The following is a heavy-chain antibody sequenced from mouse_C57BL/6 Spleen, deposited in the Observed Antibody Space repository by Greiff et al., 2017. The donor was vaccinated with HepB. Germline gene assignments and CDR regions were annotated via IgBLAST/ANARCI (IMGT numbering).Heavy chain of an antibody. CDR1: GYTFTSYW. J-gene: IGHJ2*01. V-gene: IGHV1-50*01. CDR2: IDPSDSYT. Sequence: QVQLQQPGAELVKPGASVKLSCKASGYTFTSYWMQWVKQRPGQGLEWIGEIDPSDSYTNYNQKLKGKATLTVDTSSSTAYMQLRSLTSEDSAVYYCARAGYLGQGTTLTVSS. CDR3: ARAGY.